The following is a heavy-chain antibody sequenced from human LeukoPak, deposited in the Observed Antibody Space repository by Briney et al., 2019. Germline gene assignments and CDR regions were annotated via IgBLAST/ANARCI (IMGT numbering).Heavy chain of an antibody. CDR1: GYSISSGYY. Sequence: SETLSFTCTVSGYSISSGYYWGWIRQPPGKGLEWIGSIYHSGSTYYNPSLKSRVTISVDTSKNQFSLKLSSVTAADTAVYYCARGPGGSYSGGAFDIWGQGTMVTVSS. V-gene: IGHV4-38-2*02. CDR2: IYHSGST. D-gene: IGHD1-26*01. CDR3: ARGPGGSYSGGAFDI. J-gene: IGHJ3*02.